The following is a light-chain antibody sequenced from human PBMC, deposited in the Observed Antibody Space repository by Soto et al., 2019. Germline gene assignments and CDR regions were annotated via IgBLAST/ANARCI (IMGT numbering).Light chain of an antibody. J-gene: IGKJ4*01. Sequence: IKITISPSSLSAPIEDRVTMTCRASQSISTYLHWYQQKPGKAPNLLIYAASTLQSGVPSRFSGSGSGTDFTLTISSLQPEDFATYFCQHGYGTPLTFGGGTKVDIK. V-gene: IGKV1-39*01. CDR3: QHGYGTPLT. CDR2: AAS. CDR1: QSISTY.